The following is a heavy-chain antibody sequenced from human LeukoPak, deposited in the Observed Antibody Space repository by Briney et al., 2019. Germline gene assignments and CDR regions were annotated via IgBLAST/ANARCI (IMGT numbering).Heavy chain of an antibody. CDR3: ARDGYSYGYPYYSYYMDV. CDR2: IYCSGST. CDR1: GGSISSHY. Sequence: SETLSLTCTVSGGSISSHYWSWIRQPPGKGLEWIGYIYCSGSTNYNPSLKSRVTISVDTSKNQFSLKLSSVTAADTAVYYCARDGYSYGYPYYSYYMDVWGRGTTVTVSS. V-gene: IGHV4-59*11. J-gene: IGHJ6*03. D-gene: IGHD5-18*01.